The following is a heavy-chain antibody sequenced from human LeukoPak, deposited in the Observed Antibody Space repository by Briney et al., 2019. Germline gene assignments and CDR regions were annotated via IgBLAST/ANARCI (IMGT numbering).Heavy chain of an antibody. Sequence: VASVKVSCKASGYTFTGYYMHWVRQAPGQGLEWMGWINPNSGGTNYAQKFQGRVTMTRDTSISTAYMELSRLRSDDTAVYYCAGGMIVVSGAWFDPWGQGTLVTVSS. CDR1: GYTFTGYY. V-gene: IGHV1-2*02. D-gene: IGHD3-22*01. J-gene: IGHJ5*02. CDR2: INPNSGGT. CDR3: AGGMIVVSGAWFDP.